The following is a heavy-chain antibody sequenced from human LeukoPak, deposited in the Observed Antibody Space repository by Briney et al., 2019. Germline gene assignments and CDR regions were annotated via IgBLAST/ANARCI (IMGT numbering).Heavy chain of an antibody. CDR1: GGSISSHY. Sequence: PSETLSLTCTVSGGSISSHYWSWIRQPPGKGLGWIGYIYYSGSTNYNPSLKSRVTISVDTSKNQFSLKLSSVTAADTAVYYCARANVEMATILVFDYWGQGTLVTVSS. CDR2: IYYSGST. CDR3: ARANVEMATILVFDY. V-gene: IGHV4-59*11. D-gene: IGHD5-24*01. J-gene: IGHJ4*02.